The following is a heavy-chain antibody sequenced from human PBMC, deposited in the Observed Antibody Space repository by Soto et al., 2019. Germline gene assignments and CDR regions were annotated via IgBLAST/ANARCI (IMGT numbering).Heavy chain of an antibody. CDR2: MNPNSGNT. CDR3: AIPPYYARNWFLP. D-gene: IGHD3-3*01. Sequence: ASVKVSCKASGYTFTSYDINWVRQATGQGLEWMGWMNPNSGNTGYAQKFQGRVAMTRNTSISTAYMELSSLRSEDTAVYYCAIPPYYARNWFLPSCQRPLVSVS. CDR1: GYTFTSYD. J-gene: IGHJ5*02. V-gene: IGHV1-8*01.